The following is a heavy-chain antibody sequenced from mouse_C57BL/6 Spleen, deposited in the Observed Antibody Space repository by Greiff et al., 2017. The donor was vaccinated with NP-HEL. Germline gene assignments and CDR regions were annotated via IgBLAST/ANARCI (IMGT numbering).Heavy chain of an antibody. CDR2: ISYDGSN. V-gene: IGHV3-6*01. D-gene: IGHD1-1*01. J-gene: IGHJ4*01. CDR3: ARGGLLPGAMDY. CDR1: GYSITSGYY. Sequence: EVQLQESGPGLVKPSQSLSLTCSVTGYSITSGYYWNWIRQFPGNKLEWMGYISYDGSNNYNPSLKNRISITRDTSKNQFFLKLNSVTTEDTATYYCARGGLLPGAMDYWGQGTSVTVSS.